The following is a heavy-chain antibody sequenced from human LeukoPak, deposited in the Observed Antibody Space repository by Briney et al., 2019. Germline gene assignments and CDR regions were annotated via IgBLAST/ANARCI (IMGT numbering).Heavy chain of an antibody. V-gene: IGHV3-74*01. CDR1: GFTFSSYW. D-gene: IGHD3-22*01. CDR3: ARDTYYYDSSGYYLFDY. J-gene: IGHJ4*02. CDR2: INSDGSST. Sequence: GGSLRLSCAASGFTFSSYWMYWVRQAPGKGLVWVSRINSDGSSTSYADSVKGRFTISRDNAKNTLYLQMNSLRAEDTAVYYCARDTYYYDSSGYYLFDYWGQGTLVTVSS.